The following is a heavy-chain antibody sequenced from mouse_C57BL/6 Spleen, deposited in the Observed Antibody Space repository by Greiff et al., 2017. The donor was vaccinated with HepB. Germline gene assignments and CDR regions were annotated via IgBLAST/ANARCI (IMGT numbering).Heavy chain of an antibody. Sequence: VQLQQSGPELVKPGASVKIPCKASGYTFTDYNMDWVKQSHGKSLEWIGDINPNNGGTSYNQKFKGKATLTVDKSSSTAYMELRSLTSADTAVYYFARGPADAYSNYGWFAYWGQGTLVTVSA. CDR3: ARGPADAYSNYGWFAY. J-gene: IGHJ3*01. D-gene: IGHD2-5*01. CDR1: GYTFTDYN. CDR2: INPNNGGT. V-gene: IGHV1-18*01.